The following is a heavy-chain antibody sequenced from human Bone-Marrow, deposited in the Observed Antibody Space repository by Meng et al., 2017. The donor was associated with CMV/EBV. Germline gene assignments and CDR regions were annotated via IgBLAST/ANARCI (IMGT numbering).Heavy chain of an antibody. CDR2: ISSRSLHI. D-gene: IGHD3-10*01. J-gene: IGHJ4*02. CDR1: GFSFSAYS. Sequence: EVQLVESGGGLVKPGGSLRLSCAASGFSFSAYSMNWVRQAPGKGLEWVASISSRSLHIFYADSVKGRFTISRDNARNSLYLQMNSLRAEDTAVYYCADYGSGSYSLGYWGQGTLVTVSS. CDR3: ADYGSGSYSLGY. V-gene: IGHV3-21*01.